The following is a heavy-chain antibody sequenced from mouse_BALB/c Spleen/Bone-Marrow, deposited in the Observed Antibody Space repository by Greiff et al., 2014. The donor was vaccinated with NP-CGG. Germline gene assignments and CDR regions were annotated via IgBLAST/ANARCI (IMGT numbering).Heavy chain of an antibody. CDR3: ASFGFAY. CDR1: GYSFTDYY. J-gene: IGHJ3*01. CDR2: INPYNGAT. Sequence: EVKLQESGPELVKPGASVKISCKASGYSFTDYYMHWVKQSHVKSLEWIGRINPYNGATSYNQNFKDKASLTVDKSSRTAYMELHSLTSEDSAVYYWASFGFAYWGQGTLVTVSA. V-gene: IGHV1-26*01.